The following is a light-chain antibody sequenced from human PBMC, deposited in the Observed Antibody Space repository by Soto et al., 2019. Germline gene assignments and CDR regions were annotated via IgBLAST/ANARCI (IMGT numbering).Light chain of an antibody. CDR2: EVS. J-gene: IGLJ1*01. Sequence: QSVLTQPASVSGSPGQSITISCTGTRSDVGGYNFVSWYQQHPGKAPKLMIYEVSNRPPGVSHRFSGSKSGNTASLTISGLQAEDEADYYCISYKSRSNAVFGTGTKVTVL. CDR3: ISYKSRSNAV. CDR1: RSDVGGYNF. V-gene: IGLV2-14*01.